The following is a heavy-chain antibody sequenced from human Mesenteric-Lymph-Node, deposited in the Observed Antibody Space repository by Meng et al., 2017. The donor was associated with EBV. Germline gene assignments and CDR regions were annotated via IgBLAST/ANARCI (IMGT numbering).Heavy chain of an antibody. CDR2: MKPKIGYA. D-gene: IGHD5-18*01. Sequence: PGAQVKVSSKSSDYTSTSYNINWVRKATGQGREWMGWMKPKIGYAGYAQNFQGRVTMTRDTSIDTAYMEVSSLRGDDAAVYYCARGGEAGYSYGSSDFDYWGQGTLVTVSS. CDR3: ARGGEAGYSYGSSDFDY. J-gene: IGHJ4*02. V-gene: IGHV1-8*01. CDR1: DYTSTSYN.